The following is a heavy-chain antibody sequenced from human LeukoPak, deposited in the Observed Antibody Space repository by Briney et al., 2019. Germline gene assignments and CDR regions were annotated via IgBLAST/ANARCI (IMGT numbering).Heavy chain of an antibody. CDR2: MNPNSGNT. CDR1: GYTFTNYD. D-gene: IGHD2-2*01. V-gene: IGHV1-8*01. CDR3: ARPHCSSTDCHPPEWFDP. J-gene: IGHJ5*02. Sequence: GASVKVSCKTSGYTFTNYDINWVRQATGQGLGWMGWMNPNSGNTGYAQKFQGRVTMTRNTSISTAYMELSSLRSEDTAVYYCARPHCSSTDCHPPEWFDPWGQGTLVTVSS.